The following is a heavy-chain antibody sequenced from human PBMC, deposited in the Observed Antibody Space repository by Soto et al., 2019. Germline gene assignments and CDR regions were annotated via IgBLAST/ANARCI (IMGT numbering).Heavy chain of an antibody. D-gene: IGHD6-13*01. Sequence: QVQLQESGPGLVKPSQTLSLTCTVSGGSISSSDYYWSWIRQSPGKGLEWIGYIYFSGKTFYNPSLKSRITIFLHTATNQFSLQVNSVTAADTAVYYCAREVHSSNHYGPFGIPSWFDPWGQGTLVTVSS. V-gene: IGHV4-30-4*01. CDR1: GGSISSSDYY. J-gene: IGHJ5*02. CDR3: AREVHSSNHYGPFGIPSWFDP. CDR2: IYFSGKT.